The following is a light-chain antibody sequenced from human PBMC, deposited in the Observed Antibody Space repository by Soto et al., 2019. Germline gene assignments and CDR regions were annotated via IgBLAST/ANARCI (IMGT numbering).Light chain of an antibody. CDR3: GRWDRSMSSYV. V-gene: IGLV1-51*02. CDR1: SSNIGNNY. CDR2: ENN. J-gene: IGLJ1*01. Sequence: QSVLTQPPSVSAAPGQKVTISCSGSSSNIGNNYVSWYQQLPGTAPKLLIYENNKRPSGIPDRFSGSKSGTSATLGITGLQTGDEADYYCGRWDRSMSSYVFGTGTKHTVL.